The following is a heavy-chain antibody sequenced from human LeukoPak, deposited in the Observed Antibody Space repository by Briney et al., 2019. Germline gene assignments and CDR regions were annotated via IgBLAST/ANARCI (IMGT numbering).Heavy chain of an antibody. CDR3: TTDGTNRDYGDYVGAFDI. J-gene: IGHJ3*02. D-gene: IGHD4-17*01. CDR2: IKSKTDGGTT. CDR1: GFTFSSYA. V-gene: IGHV3-15*01. Sequence: GGSLRLSCAASGFTFSSYAMSWVRQAPGKGLEWVGRIKSKTDGGTTDYAAPVKGRFAISRDDSKNTLYLQMNSLKTEDTAVYYCTTDGTNRDYGDYVGAFDIWGQGTMVTVSS.